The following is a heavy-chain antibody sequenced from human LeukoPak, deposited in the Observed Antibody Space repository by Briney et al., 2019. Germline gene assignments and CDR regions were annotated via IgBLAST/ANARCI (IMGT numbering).Heavy chain of an antibody. J-gene: IGHJ1*01. CDR1: GYTFTSYA. CDR3: ARDFCSGGSCYRYFQH. D-gene: IGHD2-15*01. V-gene: IGHV1-3*01. CDR2: INAGNGNT. Sequence: AASVKVSCKASGYTFTSYAMHWVRQAPGQRLEWMGWINAGNGNTKYSQKFQGRVTITRDTSASTAYMELSSLRSEDTAAYYCARDFCSGGSCYRYFQHWGQGTLVTVSS.